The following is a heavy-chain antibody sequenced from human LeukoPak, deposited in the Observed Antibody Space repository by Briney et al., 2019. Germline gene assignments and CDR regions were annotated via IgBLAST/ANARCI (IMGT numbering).Heavy chain of an antibody. J-gene: IGHJ5*02. D-gene: IGHD6-19*01. Sequence: SETLSLTCAVYGGSFSGYYWSWIRQPPGKGLEWIGEINHSGSTNYNPSLKSRVTISVDTSKSQFSLKLSSVTAADTAVYYCASTRQWLGLRWFDPWGQGTLVTVSS. V-gene: IGHV4-34*01. CDR2: INHSGST. CDR3: ASTRQWLGLRWFDP. CDR1: GGSFSGYY.